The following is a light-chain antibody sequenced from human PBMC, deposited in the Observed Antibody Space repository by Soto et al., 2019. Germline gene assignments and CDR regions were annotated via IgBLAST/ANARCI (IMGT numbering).Light chain of an antibody. J-gene: IGKJ1*01. CDR3: QQYGSSTGT. CDR2: AAS. V-gene: IGKV1-39*01. CDR1: QSISSS. Sequence: DIQMTQSPSSLSASVGDSVTITCRASQSISSSLNWYQQKPGKAPRLLIYAASTLQSGVPSGFSGSGSGTDFALTISSLQPENFAMYYCQQYGSSTGTFGQGTKVDIK.